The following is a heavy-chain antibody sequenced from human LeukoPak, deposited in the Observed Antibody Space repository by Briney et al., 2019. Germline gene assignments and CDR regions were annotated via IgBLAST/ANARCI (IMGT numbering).Heavy chain of an antibody. CDR1: GGIVSTNY. Sequence: GGSLRLSCVASGGIVSTNYMSWVRQAPGKGLEWVSSISSSSSYIYYADSVKGRFTISRDNAKNSLYLQMNSLRAEDTAVYYCAKKSYGDDAFDIWGQGTMVTVSS. V-gene: IGHV3-21*01. CDR2: ISSSSSYI. CDR3: AKKSYGDDAFDI. J-gene: IGHJ3*02. D-gene: IGHD3-10*01.